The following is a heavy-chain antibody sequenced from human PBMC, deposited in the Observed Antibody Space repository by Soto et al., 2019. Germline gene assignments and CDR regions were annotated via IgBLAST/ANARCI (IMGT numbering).Heavy chain of an antibody. J-gene: IGHJ4*02. CDR3: ARDSPPVDY. V-gene: IGHV1-18*01. CDR2: ISAYNGNK. CDR1: GYTFANYG. Sequence: GASVKVSCKASGYTFANYGIRWVRQAPGQGLEWMGWISAYNGNKKYAQKVQGRVTMTTDTSTSTAYMELRSLRSDDTAVYYCARDSPPVDYWGQGTLVTVSS.